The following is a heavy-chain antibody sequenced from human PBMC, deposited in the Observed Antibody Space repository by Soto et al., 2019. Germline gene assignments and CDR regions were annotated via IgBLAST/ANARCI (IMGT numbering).Heavy chain of an antibody. CDR1: GFTFSSYS. Sequence: GGSLRLSCAASGFTFSSYSMNWVRQAPGKGLEWVSYISSSSSTIYYADSVKGRFTISRDNAKNSLYLQMNSLRAEDTAVYYCARGLYYYDSSGYYWGQGTLVTGSS. V-gene: IGHV3-48*01. J-gene: IGHJ4*02. D-gene: IGHD3-22*01. CDR3: ARGLYYYDSSGYY. CDR2: ISSSSSTI.